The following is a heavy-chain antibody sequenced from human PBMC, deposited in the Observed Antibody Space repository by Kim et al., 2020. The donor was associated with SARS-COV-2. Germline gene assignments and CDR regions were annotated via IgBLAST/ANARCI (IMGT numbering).Heavy chain of an antibody. V-gene: IGHV1-69*13. J-gene: IGHJ3*02. D-gene: IGHD3-22*01. CDR2: IIPIFGTA. Sequence: SVKVSCKASGGTFSSYAISWVRQAPGQGLEWMGGIIPIFGTANYAQKFQGRVTITADESTSTAYMELSSLRSEDTAVYYCALLAGYYYDSSGYFAFDIWGQGTMVTVSS. CDR1: GGTFSSYA. CDR3: ALLAGYYYDSSGYFAFDI.